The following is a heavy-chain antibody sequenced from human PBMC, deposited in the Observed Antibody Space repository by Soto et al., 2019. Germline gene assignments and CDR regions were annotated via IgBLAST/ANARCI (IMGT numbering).Heavy chain of an antibody. Sequence: SVKVSCKASGGTFSSYTISWLRQAPGQGLEWMGRIIPILGIANYAQKFQGRVTITADKSTSTAYMELSSLRSEDTAVYYCAKAMITFGGVIVPNDYWGQGTLVTVSS. CDR2: IIPILGIA. V-gene: IGHV1-69*02. CDR3: AKAMITFGGVIVPNDY. CDR1: GGTFSSYT. J-gene: IGHJ4*02. D-gene: IGHD3-16*02.